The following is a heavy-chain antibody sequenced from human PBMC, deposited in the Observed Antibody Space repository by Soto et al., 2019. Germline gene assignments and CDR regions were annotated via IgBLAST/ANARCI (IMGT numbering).Heavy chain of an antibody. J-gene: IGHJ4*02. CDR1: GFTFSSYA. Sequence: PGGSLRLSCAASGFTFSSYAMSWVRQAPGKGLEWVSCISGSGASTYYSDSVKGRFTISRDNSKNTLYLQMNSLRAEDTAVYYCAKDRYGDYPNFDYWGQGTLVTVSS. V-gene: IGHV3-23*01. D-gene: IGHD4-17*01. CDR3: AKDRYGDYPNFDY. CDR2: ISGSGAST.